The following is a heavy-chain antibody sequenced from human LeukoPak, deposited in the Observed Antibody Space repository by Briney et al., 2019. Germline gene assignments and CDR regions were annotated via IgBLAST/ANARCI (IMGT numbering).Heavy chain of an antibody. D-gene: IGHD3-10*01. J-gene: IGHJ4*02. Sequence: GGSLRLSCAASGFTFSSYGKHWVRQAPGKGLEWLAVISKDGSKKIHADTVRGRFTISRDNTQNTLYLQMNSLRPDDTAVYYCAKDRSTLLLWFVELSDWGQGTPVTVSS. V-gene: IGHV3-30*18. CDR2: ISKDGSKK. CDR1: GFTFSSYG. CDR3: AKDRSTLLLWFVELSD.